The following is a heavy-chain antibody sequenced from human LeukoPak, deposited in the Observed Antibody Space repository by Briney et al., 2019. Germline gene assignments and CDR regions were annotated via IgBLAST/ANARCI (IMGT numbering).Heavy chain of an antibody. V-gene: IGHV3-23*01. CDR3: AKDVTDCSSTSCYHAPGFDY. D-gene: IGHD2-2*01. J-gene: IGHJ4*02. CDR2: ISGGGGST. Sequence: GGSLRLSCAASGFTFSSYAMSWVRQAPGKGLEWVSAISGGGGSTYYADSVKGRFTISRDNSKNTLYLQMNSLRAEDTAVYYCAKDVTDCSSTSCYHAPGFDYWGQGTLVTVSS. CDR1: GFTFSSYA.